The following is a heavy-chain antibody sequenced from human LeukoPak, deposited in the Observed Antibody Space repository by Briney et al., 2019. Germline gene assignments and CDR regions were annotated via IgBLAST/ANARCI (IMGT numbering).Heavy chain of an antibody. CDR1: GGSISSSSYY. J-gene: IGHJ4*02. Sequence: PSETLSLTCTVSGGSISSSSYYWGWIRQPPGKGLEWIGYIYYSGSTNYNPSLKSRVTISVDTSKNQISLKLSSVTAADTAVYYCARQPGSGYYYFDYWGQGTLVTVSS. CDR2: IYYSGST. V-gene: IGHV4-61*05. D-gene: IGHD3-22*01. CDR3: ARQPGSGYYYFDY.